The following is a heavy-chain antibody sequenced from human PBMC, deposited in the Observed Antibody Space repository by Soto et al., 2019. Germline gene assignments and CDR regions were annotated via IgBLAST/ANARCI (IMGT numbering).Heavy chain of an antibody. V-gene: IGHV1-69*01. D-gene: IGHD4-4*01. J-gene: IGHJ3*02. CDR2: IIPLFNVA. Sequence: QVQLVQSGPEVKKPGSSVKVSCEASGGTFSNFAVNWVRQAPGQGLEWVGGIIPLFNVAKYAQKVAGRVTIVADGATSTAYLDLSRLRSDDTAVYYWAASGRDVLGYDYKDPEGLDIWGQGTMVAVSS. CDR3: AASGRDVLGYDYKDPEGLDI. CDR1: GGTFSNFA.